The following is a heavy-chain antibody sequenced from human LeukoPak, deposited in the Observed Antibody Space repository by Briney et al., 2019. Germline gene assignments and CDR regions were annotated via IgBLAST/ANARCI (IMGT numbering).Heavy chain of an antibody. CDR3: ARARRPFMVDC. Sequence: SETLSLTYTVSGESISSHYWSWLRQPPGKGLAWIGYIYDSGGTNYNPSLKSRVTISVDTSKNQFSLKLSSVTAADTAVYYCARARRPFMVDCWGQGTLVTVSS. V-gene: IGHV4-59*11. CDR2: IYDSGGT. CDR1: GESISSHY. D-gene: IGHD4/OR15-4a*01. J-gene: IGHJ4*02.